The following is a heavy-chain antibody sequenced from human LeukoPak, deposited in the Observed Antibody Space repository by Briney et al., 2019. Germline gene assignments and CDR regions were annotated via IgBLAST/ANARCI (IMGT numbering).Heavy chain of an antibody. J-gene: IGHJ6*03. V-gene: IGHV4-59*01. CDR1: GGSINSYY. CDR3: ARRRAYNDYAAGLYYYFMDV. D-gene: IGHD4-17*01. Sequence: PSETLSLTCSVSGGSINSYYWSWIRQPLGKGLEWIGFIYYTGSTNYDPSLRSRVTISVDTSKNQVSLKLSSVTAADTAVYYCARRRAYNDYAAGLYYYFMDVWGKGTTVVVSS. CDR2: IYYTGST.